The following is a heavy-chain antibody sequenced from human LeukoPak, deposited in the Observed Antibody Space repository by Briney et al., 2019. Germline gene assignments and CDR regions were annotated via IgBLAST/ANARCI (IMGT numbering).Heavy chain of an antibody. CDR3: ARRRYSSSWGHYYYYMDV. CDR1: GGSISSYY. J-gene: IGHJ6*03. CDR2: IYYSGST. V-gene: IGHV4-59*01. D-gene: IGHD6-13*01. Sequence: SETLSLTCTVSGGSISSYYWSWIRQPPGKGLEWIGYIYYSGSTNYNPSLKSRVTISVDTSKNQFSLKLSSVTAADTAVYYCARRRYSSSWGHYYYYMDVWGKGTTVTISS.